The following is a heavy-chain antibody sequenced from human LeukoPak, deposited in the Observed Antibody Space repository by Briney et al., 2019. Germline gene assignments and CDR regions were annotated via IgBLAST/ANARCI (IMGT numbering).Heavy chain of an antibody. CDR3: ARDHSGDFWSGYYTFDAFDI. CDR1: GFTFSSYW. V-gene: IGHV3-74*01. CDR2: INSDGRST. Sequence: GGSLRLSCAASGFTFSSYWMHWVRQAPGKGLVWVSRINSDGRSTSYADSVKGRFTISRDNAKNTLYLQMNSLRAEDTAVYYCARDHSGDFWSGYYTFDAFDIWGQGTMVTVSS. D-gene: IGHD3-3*01. J-gene: IGHJ3*02.